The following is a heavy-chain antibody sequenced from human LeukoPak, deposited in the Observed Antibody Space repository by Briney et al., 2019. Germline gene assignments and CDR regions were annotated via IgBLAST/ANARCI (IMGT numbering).Heavy chain of an antibody. Sequence: PGGSLRLSCAASGFTFSSYWMSWVRQAPGKGLEWVANIKQDGSEKYYVDSVKGRFTISRVNAKNSLDLQMNSLRAEDTAVYYCASTYSSNNYYYYYVDVWGKGTTVTVSS. CDR3: ASTYSSNNYYYYYVDV. D-gene: IGHD6-13*01. CDR2: IKQDGSEK. CDR1: GFTFSSYW. V-gene: IGHV3-7*01. J-gene: IGHJ6*03.